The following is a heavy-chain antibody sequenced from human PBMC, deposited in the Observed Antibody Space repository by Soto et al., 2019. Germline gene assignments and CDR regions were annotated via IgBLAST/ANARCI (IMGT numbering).Heavy chain of an antibody. CDR3: ARARGATTRGTLYYYGMDV. Sequence: ASVKVSCKASGYTFTGYYMHWVRQAPGQGLEWMGWINPNSGGTNYAQKFQGWVTMTRDTSISTAYMELSRLRSDDTAVYYCARARGATTRGTLYYYGMDVWGQGTTVTVSS. J-gene: IGHJ6*02. V-gene: IGHV1-2*04. CDR1: GYTFTGYY. CDR2: INPNSGGT. D-gene: IGHD1-26*01.